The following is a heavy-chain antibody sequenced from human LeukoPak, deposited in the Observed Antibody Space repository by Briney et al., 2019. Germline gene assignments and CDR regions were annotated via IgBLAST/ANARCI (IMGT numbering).Heavy chain of an antibody. J-gene: IGHJ4*02. CDR3: ASDDLTSGWSFDD. V-gene: IGHV4-4*07. D-gene: IGHD6-19*01. CDR1: GGSISSYY. Sequence: PSETLSLTCTVSGGSISSYYWSWIRQPAGKGLEWIGRIYTSGSTNYNPSVKSRVTMSVDTSKNQFSLKLSSVTAADTAVYYCASDDLTSGWSFDDWGQGTLVTVSS. CDR2: IYTSGST.